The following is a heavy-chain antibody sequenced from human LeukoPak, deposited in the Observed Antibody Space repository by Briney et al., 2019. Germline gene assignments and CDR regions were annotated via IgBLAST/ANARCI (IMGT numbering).Heavy chain of an antibody. CDR3: ARVIAVAGTGDYYFDY. V-gene: IGHV4-61*02. CDR1: GGSISSGSYY. D-gene: IGHD6-19*01. J-gene: IGHJ4*02. Sequence: SQTLSLTCTVSGGSISSGSYYWSWIRQPAGKGLEWIGRIYTSGSTNSNPSLKSRVTISVDTSKNQFSLKLSSVTAADTAVYYCARVIAVAGTGDYYFDYWGQGTLVTVSS. CDR2: IYTSGST.